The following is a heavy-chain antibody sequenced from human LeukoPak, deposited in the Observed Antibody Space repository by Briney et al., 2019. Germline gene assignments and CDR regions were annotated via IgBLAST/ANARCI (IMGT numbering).Heavy chain of an antibody. Sequence: SETLSLTCAVYGGSFSGYYWSWIRQPPGKGLEWIGEINHSGSTYYNPSLKSRVTISVDTSKNQFSLKLSSVTAADTAVYYCARDRNVWGQGTTVTVSS. CDR1: GGSFSGYY. CDR3: ARDRNV. CDR2: INHSGST. J-gene: IGHJ6*02. V-gene: IGHV4-34*09.